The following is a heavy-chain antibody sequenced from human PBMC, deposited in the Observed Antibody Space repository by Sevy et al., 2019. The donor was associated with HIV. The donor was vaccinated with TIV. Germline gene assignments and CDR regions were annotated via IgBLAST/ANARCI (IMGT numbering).Heavy chain of an antibody. CDR3: VRGADYYDRGGANCDS. V-gene: IGHV3-33*01. Sequence: GGSLRLSCAASGFSFSKYGMHWVRQAQGKGLEWVALIWYDGSSEYYADSVKGRFTISRDNSNNTLYLQVNSLRAEDTAVYYCVRGADYYDRGGANCDSWGQGTLVTVSS. J-gene: IGHJ4*02. D-gene: IGHD3-22*01. CDR2: IWYDGSSE. CDR1: GFSFSKYG.